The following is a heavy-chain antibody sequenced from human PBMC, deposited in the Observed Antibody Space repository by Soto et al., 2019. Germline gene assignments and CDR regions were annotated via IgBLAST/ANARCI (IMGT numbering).Heavy chain of an antibody. CDR2: IYHSGST. D-gene: IGHD6-19*01. CDR1: GGSISSSNW. J-gene: IGHJ6*02. CDR3: ARAKLTGAGYYYYGMDV. V-gene: IGHV4-4*02. Sequence: SETLSLTCAVSGGSISSSNWWSWVRQPPGKGLEWIGEIYHSGSTNYNPSLKSRVTISVDKSKNQFSLKLSSVTAADAAVYYCARAKLTGAGYYYYGMDVWGQGTKVTVSS.